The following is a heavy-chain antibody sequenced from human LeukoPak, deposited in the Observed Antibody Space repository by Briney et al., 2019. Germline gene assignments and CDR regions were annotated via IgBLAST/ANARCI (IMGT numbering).Heavy chain of an antibody. CDR3: ATGDRRNY. Sequence: ASVKVSCKASGYTFTSYAMHWMRQAPGQRPEWMGWINGGNDNTKYSQTFQGRLTITRDTSASTAYMELSSRRSEDTAVYYCATGDRRNYWGQGTLVTVAA. J-gene: IGHJ4*02. CDR1: GYTFTSYA. V-gene: IGHV1-3*01. D-gene: IGHD7-27*01. CDR2: INGGNDNT.